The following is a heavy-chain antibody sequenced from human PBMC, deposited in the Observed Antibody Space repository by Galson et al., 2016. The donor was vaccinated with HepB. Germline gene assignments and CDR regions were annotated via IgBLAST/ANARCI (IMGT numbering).Heavy chain of an antibody. CDR3: TKDGNRKDDY. Sequence: SLRLSCAASGFTFSSYPMNWVRQAPGKGLEWVADINGRADSTHYRDSVKGRFIISRDNSKNTLYLQMNTLRVEDTAIYYCTKDGNRKDDYWGRGTQGTVSS. D-gene: IGHD2/OR15-2a*01. CDR1: GFTFSSYP. J-gene: IGHJ4*02. V-gene: IGHV3-23*01. CDR2: INGRADST.